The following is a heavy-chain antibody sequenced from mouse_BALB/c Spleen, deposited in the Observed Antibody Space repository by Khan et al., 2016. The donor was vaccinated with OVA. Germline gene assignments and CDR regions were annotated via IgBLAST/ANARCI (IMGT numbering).Heavy chain of an antibody. Sequence: QIQLEQSGPGLKKPAQTVTLTCKVSGYTFTNYGVNWVMQAPANGLKWLIWLKTYTGEPTYADAFKGRFAFSLDTSASPVFLQINNLNNEDTATYCCARLQYFCYVIVYWGQGTPVTVSS. J-gene: IGHJ4*01. V-gene: IGHV9-3-1*01. CDR1: GYTFTNYG. D-gene: IGHD6-1*01. CDR3: ARLQYFCYVIVY. CDR2: LKTYTGEP.